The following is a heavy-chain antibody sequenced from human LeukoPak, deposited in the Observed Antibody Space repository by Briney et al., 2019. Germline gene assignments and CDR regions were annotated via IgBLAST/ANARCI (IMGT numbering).Heavy chain of an antibody. CDR1: GYTFTGYY. CDR2: INPNSGGT. D-gene: IGHD3-10*01. J-gene: IGHJ4*02. V-gene: IGHV1-2*02. CDR3: ASWDSGSYYRGYFDY. Sequence: GASVKVSCKASGYTFTGYYMHWVRQAPGQGLEWMGWINPNSGGTNYAQKFQGRVTMTRDTSISTAYMELSRLRSDDTAVYYCASWDSGSYYRGYFDYWGQGTLVTVSS.